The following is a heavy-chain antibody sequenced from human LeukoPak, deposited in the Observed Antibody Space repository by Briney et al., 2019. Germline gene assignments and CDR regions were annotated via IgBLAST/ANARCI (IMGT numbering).Heavy chain of an antibody. Sequence: GSVSVSCAASGYTFTSDYMHGGRQAPGQGVERGGVINPSGGSKSYAQKFQGRVTMTRDTSTSTVYMELSSLRSEDTAVYYCAREGGLRFLEWLSPDPGFDPWGQGTLVTVSS. V-gene: IGHV1-46*01. D-gene: IGHD3-3*01. CDR3: AREGGLRFLEWLSPDPGFDP. CDR1: GYTFTSDY. J-gene: IGHJ5*02. CDR2: INPSGGSK.